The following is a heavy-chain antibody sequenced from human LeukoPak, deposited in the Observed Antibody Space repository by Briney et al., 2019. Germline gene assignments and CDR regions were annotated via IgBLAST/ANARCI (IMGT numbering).Heavy chain of an antibody. CDR2: LNGDNT. Sequence: GSLRLSCAASGFTFSNFAMSWIRQAPGKGLEWVSALNGDNTYYADSVKGRFTVSRDNSKNTLYLQMNSLTAEDTAVYYCAREGDYRYYYYGMDVWGQGTTVTVSS. J-gene: IGHJ6*02. CDR3: AREGDYRYYYYGMDV. V-gene: IGHV3-23*01. D-gene: IGHD4-11*01. CDR1: GFTFSNFA.